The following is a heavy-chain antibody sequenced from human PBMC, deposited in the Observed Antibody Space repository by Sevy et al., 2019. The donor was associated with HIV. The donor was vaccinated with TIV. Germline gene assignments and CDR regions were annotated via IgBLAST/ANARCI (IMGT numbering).Heavy chain of an antibody. CDR2: ISGSGGST. Sequence: GGSLRLSCAASGFTFSSYAMSWVRQAPGKGLEWVSAISGSGGSTYYADSVKGRFTISRDNSKNTLYLQMNSLRAEDTAVYYCVEASTVGEERGILNPSDSFDIWGQGTMVTVSS. J-gene: IGHJ3*02. CDR3: VEASTVGEERGILNPSDSFDI. V-gene: IGHV3-23*01. D-gene: IGHD2-8*01. CDR1: GFTFSSYA.